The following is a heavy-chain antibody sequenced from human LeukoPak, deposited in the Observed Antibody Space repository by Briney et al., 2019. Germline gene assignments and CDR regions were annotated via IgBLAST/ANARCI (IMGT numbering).Heavy chain of an antibody. CDR2: IYTSGST. V-gene: IGHV4-4*07. CDR3: ASGGYCSSTSCPANDY. D-gene: IGHD2-2*01. CDR1: GGSISSYY. J-gene: IGHJ4*02. Sequence: PSETLSLTCTVSGGSISSYYWSWIRQPAGKGLEWIGRIYTSGSTNYNPSLKSRVTMSVDTSKNQFSLKLSSVTAADTAVYYCASGGYCSSTSCPANDYWGQGTLVTVSS.